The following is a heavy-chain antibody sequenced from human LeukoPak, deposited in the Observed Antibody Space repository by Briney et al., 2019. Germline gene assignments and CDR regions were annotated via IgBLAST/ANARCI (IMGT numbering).Heavy chain of an antibody. V-gene: IGHV1-69*05. CDR2: IIPIFGTA. CDR3: ARGGPYYDFWSGYYNH. Sequence: GASVNVSCKASGGTFSSYAISWVRQAPGQGLEWMGGIIPIFGTAIYAQRFQGRVTITRDTSASTAYMELSSLTSEDTAVYYCARGGPYYDFWSGYYNHWGQGTLVTVSS. D-gene: IGHD3-3*01. J-gene: IGHJ5*02. CDR1: GGTFSSYA.